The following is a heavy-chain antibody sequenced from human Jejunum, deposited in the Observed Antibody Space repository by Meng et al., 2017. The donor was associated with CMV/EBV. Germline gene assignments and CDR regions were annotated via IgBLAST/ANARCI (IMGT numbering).Heavy chain of an antibody. Sequence: ASGFPFSNYWMHWVRQSPGRGLEWVANLNQDGSGEYYVDSVKGRFTISRDNAKDSLYLQMNSLRVEDTAVYYCARGTTGTPGTDYWGQGTRVTVSS. D-gene: IGHD6-13*01. V-gene: IGHV3-7*01. CDR1: GFPFSNYW. CDR2: LNQDGSGE. J-gene: IGHJ4*02. CDR3: ARGTTGTPGTDY.